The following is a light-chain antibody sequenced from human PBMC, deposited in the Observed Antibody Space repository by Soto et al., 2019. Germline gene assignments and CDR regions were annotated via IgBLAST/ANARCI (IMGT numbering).Light chain of an antibody. V-gene: IGKV3-15*01. CDR3: QQYSDWPWT. CDR1: RSVNSE. J-gene: IGKJ1*01. Sequence: VMTQSPATLSVSPGDRATLSCRASRSVNSELAWYQQKPGQAPRLLIYGASSRATDIPARFSGSGSGTEFTLAISSLQSEDFAVYYCQQYSDWPWTFGQGTKVEIK. CDR2: GAS.